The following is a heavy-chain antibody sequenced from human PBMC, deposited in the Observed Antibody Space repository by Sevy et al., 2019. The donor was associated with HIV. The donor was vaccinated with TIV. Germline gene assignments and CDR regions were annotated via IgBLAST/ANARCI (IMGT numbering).Heavy chain of an antibody. CDR1: GFTPSTYG. CDR3: ARDPRMYGDYLLAYFDY. V-gene: IGHV3-33*01. J-gene: IGHJ4*02. Sequence: GRSLRLSCAGSGFTPSTYGMHWVRQGPGKGLEWVAVIGYDGNNKYYADSVKGRFTISRDNSKKTLFLQMDSLRAEDTAVYYCARDPRMYGDYLLAYFDYWGQGALVTVSS. D-gene: IGHD2-8*01. CDR2: IGYDGNNK.